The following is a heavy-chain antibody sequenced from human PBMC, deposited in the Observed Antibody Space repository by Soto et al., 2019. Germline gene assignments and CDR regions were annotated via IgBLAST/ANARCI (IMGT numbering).Heavy chain of an antibody. D-gene: IGHD3-22*01. CDR2: ISGSGIST. CDR3: AKNSESSAYSSFDY. Sequence: GSLRLSCAASGLTVSSYGMSWVRQAPGKGLEWVSGISGSGISTYYADSVKGRFTISRDNSKNTLYLQMNSLRAEDTAVYYCAKNSESSAYSSFDYWGQGTLVTVSS. V-gene: IGHV3-23*01. CDR1: GLTVSSYG. J-gene: IGHJ4*02.